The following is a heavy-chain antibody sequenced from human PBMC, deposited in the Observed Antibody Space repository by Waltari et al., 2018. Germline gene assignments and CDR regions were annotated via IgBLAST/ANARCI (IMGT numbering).Heavy chain of an antibody. CDR1: GYSISSGYY. J-gene: IGHJ5*02. V-gene: IGHV4-38-2*02. Sequence: QVQLQESGPGLVKPSETLSLTCAVSGYSISSGYYWGWIRQPPGKGLEWIGSIYHSGSTYSNPSLKSRVTISVDTSKNQFSLKLSSVTAADTAVYYCARDLGGDRGWFDPWGQGTLVTVSS. CDR3: ARDLGGDRGWFDP. D-gene: IGHD4-17*01. CDR2: IYHSGST.